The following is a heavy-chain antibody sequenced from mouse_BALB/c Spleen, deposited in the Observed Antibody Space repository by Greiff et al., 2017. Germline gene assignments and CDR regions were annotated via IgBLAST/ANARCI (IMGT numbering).Heavy chain of an antibody. CDR1: GYTFTSYW. CDR3: TRCPDYYGSSYEYYAMDY. D-gene: IGHD1-1*01. Sequence: QVQLQQSGAELVRPGASVKLSCKASGYTFTSYWINWVKQRPGQGLEWIGNIYPSDSYTNYNQKFKDKATLTVDKSSSTAYMQLSSPTSEDSAVYYCTRCPDYYGSSYEYYAMDYWGQGTSVTVSS. CDR2: IYPSDSYT. V-gene: IGHV1-69*02. J-gene: IGHJ4*01.